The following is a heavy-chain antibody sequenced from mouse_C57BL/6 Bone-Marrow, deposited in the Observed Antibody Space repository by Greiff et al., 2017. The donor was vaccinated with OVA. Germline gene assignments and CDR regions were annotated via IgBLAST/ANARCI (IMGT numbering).Heavy chain of an antibody. CDR1: GYSITSGYY. CDR3: ARGGGYYAMDY. V-gene: IGHV3-6*01. J-gene: IGHJ4*01. CDR2: ISYDGSN. Sequence: EVQLVESGPGLVKPSQSLSLTCSVTGYSITSGYYWNWIRQFPGNKLEWMGYISYDGSNNYNPSLKNRISITRDTSKNQLFLKLNSVTTEDTATYYCARGGGYYAMDYWGQGTSVTVSS.